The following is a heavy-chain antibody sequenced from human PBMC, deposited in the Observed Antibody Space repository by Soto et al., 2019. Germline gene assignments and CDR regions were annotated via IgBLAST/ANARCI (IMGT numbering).Heavy chain of an antibody. V-gene: IGHV1-18*01. CDR2: ISAHNGNT. Sequence: QVHQVQSGAEVKKPGASVKVSCKASGYTFTSYGITWVRQAPGHGLEWMGWISAHNGNTDYAQKLQGRVIVTRDTSTSTAYMELRSLISDDTAVYYCARGRYGDYWGQGALVTVSS. CDR1: GYTFTSYG. CDR3: ARGRYGDY. D-gene: IGHD1-1*01. J-gene: IGHJ4*02.